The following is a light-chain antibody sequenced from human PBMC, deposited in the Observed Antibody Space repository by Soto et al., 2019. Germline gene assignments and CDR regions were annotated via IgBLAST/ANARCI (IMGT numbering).Light chain of an antibody. J-gene: IGLJ3*02. CDR2: EVS. CDR1: SSDIGGYKY. V-gene: IGLV2-14*01. Sequence: QSVLTQPASVSGSPGQSITISCSGTSSDIGGYKYVSWYQQHPGKAPKLIIYEVSNRPSGVSNRFSASKSDNTASLTISGLQAEDVADYYCSSYTSDSTRVFGGGTKLTVL. CDR3: SSYTSDSTRV.